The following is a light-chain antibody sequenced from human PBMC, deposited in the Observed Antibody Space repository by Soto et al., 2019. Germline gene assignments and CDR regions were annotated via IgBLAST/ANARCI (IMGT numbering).Light chain of an antibody. CDR1: QSISSW. Sequence: DIPMTQFPCPLSGSVGGRVNITCRASQSISSWLAWYQQKPGKAPKLLIYDASSLESGVPSRFSGSGSGTEFTLTISSLQPDDFATYYCQQYNSYSTTFGQGTKVDIK. CDR3: QQYNSYSTT. J-gene: IGKJ1*01. V-gene: IGKV1-5*01. CDR2: DAS.